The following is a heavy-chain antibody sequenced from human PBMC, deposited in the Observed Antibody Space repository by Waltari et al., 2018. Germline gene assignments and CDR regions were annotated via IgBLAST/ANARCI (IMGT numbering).Heavy chain of an antibody. V-gene: IGHV4-39*07. J-gene: IGHJ4*02. CDR1: GGSISSSSYY. D-gene: IGHD6-13*01. CDR3: ARDHGSSSWYYFDY. CDR2: IYYSGST. Sequence: QLQLQESGPGLVKPSETLSLTCTVSGGSISSSSYYWGWIRQPPGKGLEWIGSIYYSGSTYYNPSLKSRVTISVDTSKNQFSLKLSSVTAADTAVYYCARDHGSSSWYYFDYWGQGTLVIVSS.